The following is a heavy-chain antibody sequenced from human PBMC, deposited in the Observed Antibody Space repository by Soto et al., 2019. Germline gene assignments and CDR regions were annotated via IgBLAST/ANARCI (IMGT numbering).Heavy chain of an antibody. V-gene: IGHV3-23*01. CDR3: VKLMRTLLTSSSGDFDY. Sequence: EVQLLESGGALVQPGGSLRLSCAASGFTFRSYAMSWVRQAPGKGLEWVSLISGSGGITYYADSVKGRFTISRDNSKNPLYLQMNSLRAEDTAVYYCVKLMRTLLTSSSGDFDYWGQGTLVTVSS. CDR2: ISGSGGIT. CDR1: GFTFRSYA. J-gene: IGHJ4*02. D-gene: IGHD6-6*01.